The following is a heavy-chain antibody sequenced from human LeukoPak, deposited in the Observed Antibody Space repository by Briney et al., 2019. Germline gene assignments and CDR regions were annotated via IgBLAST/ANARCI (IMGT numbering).Heavy chain of an antibody. CDR2: FDPEDGET. D-gene: IGHD3-16*01. Sequence: ASVKVSCKVSGYTLTELSMHWVRQAPGKGLEWMGGFDPEDGETIYAQKIQGRVTMTEDTSTDTAYMELSSLRSEDTAVYYCATDPVGGGLRPYWGQGTLVTVSS. J-gene: IGHJ4*02. CDR1: GYTLTELS. CDR3: ATDPVGGGLRPY. V-gene: IGHV1-24*01.